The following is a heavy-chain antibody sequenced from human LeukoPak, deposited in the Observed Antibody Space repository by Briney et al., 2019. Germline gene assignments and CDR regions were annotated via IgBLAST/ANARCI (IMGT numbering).Heavy chain of an antibody. CDR3: ARDTPGEQWLVLDYYYYGMDV. J-gene: IGHJ6*02. Sequence: GASVKVSCKASGYTFTGYYMHWVRQAPGQGLEWMGWISAYNGNTNYAQKLQGRVTMTTDTSTSTAYMELRSLRSDDTAVYYCARDTPGEQWLVLDYYYYGMDVWGQGTTVTVSS. CDR1: GYTFTGYY. V-gene: IGHV1-18*04. D-gene: IGHD6-19*01. CDR2: ISAYNGNT.